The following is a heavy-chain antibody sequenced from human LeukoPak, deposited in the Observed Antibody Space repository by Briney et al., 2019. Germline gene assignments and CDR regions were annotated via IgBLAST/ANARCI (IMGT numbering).Heavy chain of an antibody. CDR3: ARSEDCGGDCYSGTFDY. Sequence: ASVKVSCKASGGTFSSYAISWVRQAPGQGLEWMGGIIPIFGTANYAQKFQGRVTITADESTSTAYMELSSLRSEDTAVYYCARSEDCGGDCYSGTFDYWGQGTLVTVPS. V-gene: IGHV1-69*13. D-gene: IGHD2-21*02. CDR1: GGTFSSYA. J-gene: IGHJ4*02. CDR2: IIPIFGTA.